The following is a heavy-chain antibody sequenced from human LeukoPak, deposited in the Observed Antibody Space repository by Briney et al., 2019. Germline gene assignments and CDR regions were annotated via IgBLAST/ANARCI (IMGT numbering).Heavy chain of an antibody. J-gene: IGHJ4*02. D-gene: IGHD1-26*01. V-gene: IGHV3-9*01. CDR2: ISWDGNKV. Sequence: GGSLRLSCVVSGFSFDDYAMHWVRQGPGKALEWVSVISWDGNKVAYADSVKGRFTISGDNAKNSLYLQMTSLRPEDTAFYYCAKDRPVATTLHHFDHWGLGTLVTVSS. CDR1: GFSFDDYA. CDR3: AKDRPVATTLHHFDH.